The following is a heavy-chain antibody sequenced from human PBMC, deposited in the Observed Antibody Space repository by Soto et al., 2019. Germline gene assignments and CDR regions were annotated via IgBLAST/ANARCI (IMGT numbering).Heavy chain of an antibody. CDR1: GGSISSGDYY. CDR2: IYYSGST. Sequence: PSETLSLTCPVSGGSISSGDYYWSWIRQPPGKGLEWIGYIYYSGSTYYNPSLKSRVTISVDTSKNQFSLKLSSVTAADTAVYYCARDNWSMGANHWGQGTLVTVSS. D-gene: IGHD1-26*01. J-gene: IGHJ5*02. CDR3: ARDNWSMGANH. V-gene: IGHV4-30-4*01.